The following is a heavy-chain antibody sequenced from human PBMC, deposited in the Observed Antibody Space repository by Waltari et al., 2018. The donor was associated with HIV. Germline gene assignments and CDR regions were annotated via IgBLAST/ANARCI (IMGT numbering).Heavy chain of an antibody. CDR2: IKRKSDGGTA. J-gene: IGHJ4*02. V-gene: IGHV3-15*01. CDR1: GFIFSNAW. CDR3: TTDNMIIVALDY. D-gene: IGHD5-12*01. Sequence: EVQLVESGGGLVKPGGSLRLSCAASGFIFSNAWMNWVRQAPGKGLEWVGRIKRKSDGGTADYAAPVKGRFTSSRDDSKNVLYLQMNSLKTEDTAVYYCTTDNMIIVALDYWGQGTLLTVSS.